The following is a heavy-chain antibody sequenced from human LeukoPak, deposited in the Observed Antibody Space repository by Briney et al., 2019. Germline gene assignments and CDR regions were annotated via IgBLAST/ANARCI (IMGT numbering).Heavy chain of an antibody. Sequence: PVGSLRLSCAASGFTFNNYAMSWVRQAPGKGLEWVSVISGSGGSTYYADSVKGRFTVSRDNSKNTLYLQMNSLRAEETAVYYCAKDRGVIVPAGMATWGQGTLVTVTS. CDR2: ISGSGGST. D-gene: IGHD2-2*01. CDR3: AKDRGVIVPAGMAT. J-gene: IGHJ5*02. V-gene: IGHV3-23*01. CDR1: GFTFNNYA.